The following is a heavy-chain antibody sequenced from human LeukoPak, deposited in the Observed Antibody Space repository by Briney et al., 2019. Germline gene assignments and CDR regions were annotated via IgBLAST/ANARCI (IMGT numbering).Heavy chain of an antibody. V-gene: IGHV7-4-1*02. CDR1: GYTFTSYA. J-gene: IGHJ3*02. D-gene: IGHD1-26*01. CDR2: INTNTGNP. CDR3: ARDHVWRWELLGDAFDI. Sequence: ASVKVSCKASGYTFTSYAMNWVRQAPGQGLEWMGWINTNTGNPTYAQGFTGRFVFSLDTSVSTAYLQISSLKAEDTAVYYCARDHVWRWELLGDAFDIWGQGTMVTVSS.